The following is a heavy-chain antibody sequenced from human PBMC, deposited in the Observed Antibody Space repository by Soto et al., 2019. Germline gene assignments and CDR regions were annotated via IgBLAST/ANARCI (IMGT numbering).Heavy chain of an antibody. Sequence: QVQLVQSGAEVKKPGSSVKVSCKASGGTFSSYTISWVRHAPGHGREWMGRIIPILGIANYAQKFQGRVTITADKSTSTAYMELSSLRSEDTAVYYCASLMSSGYYYGMDVWGQGTTVTVSS. D-gene: IGHD3-10*01. V-gene: IGHV1-69*02. CDR2: IIPILGIA. CDR1: GGTFSSYT. J-gene: IGHJ6*02. CDR3: ASLMSSGYYYGMDV.